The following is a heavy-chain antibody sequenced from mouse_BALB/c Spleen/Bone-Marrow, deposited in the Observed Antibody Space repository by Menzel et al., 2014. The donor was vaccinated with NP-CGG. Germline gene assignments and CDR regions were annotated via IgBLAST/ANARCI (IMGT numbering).Heavy chain of an antibody. CDR2: IWAGGST. CDR1: GFSLTNYG. V-gene: IGHV2-9*02. Sequence: VQLVESGPGLVAPSQSLSITCTVSGFSLTNYGVYWVRQPPGKGLEWLGVIWAGGSTNYNSALMSRLSISKDNSKSQVFLKMNSLQTDDTAMYYCARVTSSAVGAMDYLGQGTSVTVSS. J-gene: IGHJ4*01. D-gene: IGHD3-2*02. CDR3: ARVTSSAVGAMDY.